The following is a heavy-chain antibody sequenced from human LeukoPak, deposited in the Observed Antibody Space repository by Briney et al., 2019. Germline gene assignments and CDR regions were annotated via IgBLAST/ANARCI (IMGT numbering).Heavy chain of an antibody. J-gene: IGHJ4*02. V-gene: IGHV1-69*16. D-gene: IGHD3-22*01. Sequence: ASVKVSCKASGGTFSSDTINWVRQAPGQGLEWMGRIIPILGIANYAQKFQGRVTITTDESTSTAYMELSSLRSEDTAVYYCAREGRYYDSSGYYYYWGQGTLVTVSS. CDR3: AREGRYYDSSGYYYY. CDR1: GGTFSSDT. CDR2: IIPILGIA.